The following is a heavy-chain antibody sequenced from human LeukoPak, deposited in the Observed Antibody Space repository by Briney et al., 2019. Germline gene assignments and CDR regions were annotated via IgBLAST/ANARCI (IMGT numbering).Heavy chain of an antibody. J-gene: IGHJ6*02. CDR1: GYAFTSYA. CDR2: INTNTGNP. Sequence: ASVKVSCKASGYAFTSYAMNWVRQAPGQGPEWMGWINTNTGNPTYAQGFTGRFVFSLDTSVSTAYLQISSLKAEDTAVYYCARGPHDSSGWSLYYYYYYGMDVWGQGTTVTVSS. D-gene: IGHD6-19*01. V-gene: IGHV7-4-1*02. CDR3: ARGPHDSSGWSLYYYYYYGMDV.